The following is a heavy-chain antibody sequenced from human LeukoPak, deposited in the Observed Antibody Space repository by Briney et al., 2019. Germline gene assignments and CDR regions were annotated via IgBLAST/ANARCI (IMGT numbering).Heavy chain of an antibody. CDR1: GFTFSSYS. CDR3: ATSGIGHYYFDF. CDR2: ISSSSSYI. Sequence: KSGGSLRLSCAASGFTFSSYSMNWVRQAPGKGLEWVSSISSSSSYIYYADSVKGRFTISRDDATNTLFLQMNSLRVEDTAVYYCATSGIGHYYFDFWGQGALVTVSS. J-gene: IGHJ4*02. V-gene: IGHV3-21*06. D-gene: IGHD3-3*01.